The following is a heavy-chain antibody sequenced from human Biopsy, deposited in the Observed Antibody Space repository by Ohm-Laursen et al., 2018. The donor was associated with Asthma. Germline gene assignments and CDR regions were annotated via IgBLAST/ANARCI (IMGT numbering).Heavy chain of an antibody. CDR2: INFVFGTT. V-gene: IGHV1-69*01. Sequence: GSSVKASCKFLGGTFNTYVIGWARQAPRQGLEWMGGINFVFGTTTYPQKFQDRVTITADDSTSTVYMELSSLRSEDTAVYYCARKAGSCISRTCYSLDFWGQGTLVTVSS. CDR3: ARKAGSCISRTCYSLDF. D-gene: IGHD2-2*01. J-gene: IGHJ4*02. CDR1: GGTFNTYV.